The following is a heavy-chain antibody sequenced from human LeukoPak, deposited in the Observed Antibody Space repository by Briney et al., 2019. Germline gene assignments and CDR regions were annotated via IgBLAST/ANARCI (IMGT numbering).Heavy chain of an antibody. CDR1: GFTFDIYD. CDR2: IDRSRRTI. CDR3: VRDRWGGAFDY. D-gene: IGHD3-16*01. Sequence: GGSLRLSCAAAGFTFDIYDMNWVRQAPGKGLEWLSFIDRSRRTIYYADSVRGRVTSSRDNPKNSLYLQMNSLRVEYTALYYCVRDRWGGAFDYWGQGILVTVSS. V-gene: IGHV3-48*01. J-gene: IGHJ4*02.